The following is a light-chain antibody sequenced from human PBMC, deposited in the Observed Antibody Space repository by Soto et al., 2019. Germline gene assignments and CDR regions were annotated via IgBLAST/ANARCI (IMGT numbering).Light chain of an antibody. J-gene: IGKJ4*01. CDR3: QHYRTS. CDR2: GAS. Sequence: EIVLTQSPGSLSLSPGERATLSCRASQSVDSSFFAWYQQKPGQAPRLLIYGASNRATGIPDRFSGSGSGTDFTLTISRLEPEDFAVYYCQHYRTSFGGGTRVEIK. V-gene: IGKV3-20*01. CDR1: QSVDSSF.